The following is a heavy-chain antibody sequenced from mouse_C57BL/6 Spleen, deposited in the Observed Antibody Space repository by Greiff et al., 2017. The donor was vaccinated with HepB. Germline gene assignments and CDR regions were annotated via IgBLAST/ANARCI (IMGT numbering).Heavy chain of an antibody. J-gene: IGHJ2*01. Sequence: EVKLMESGPELVKPGASVKMSCKASGYTFTDYNMHWVKQSHGKSLEWIGYINPNNGGTSYNQKFKGKATLTVNKSSSTAYMELRSLTSEDSAVYYCARDYDNFDYWGQGTTLTVSS. CDR1: GYTFTDYN. D-gene: IGHD2-4*01. CDR2: INPNNGGT. V-gene: IGHV1-22*01. CDR3: ARDYDNFDY.